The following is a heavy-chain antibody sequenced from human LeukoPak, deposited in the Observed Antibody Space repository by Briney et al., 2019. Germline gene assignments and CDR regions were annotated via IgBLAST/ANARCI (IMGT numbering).Heavy chain of an antibody. CDR3: ARGRTPYGSGRYNWFDP. CDR2: IIPIFGIA. CDR1: GGTFSSYA. J-gene: IGHJ5*02. Sequence: GASVKVSCKASGGTFSSYAISWVRQAPGQGLEWTGRIIPIFGIANYAQKFQGRVTITADKSTSTAYMELSSLRSEDTAVYYCARGRTPYGSGRYNWFDPWGQGTLVTVSS. D-gene: IGHD3-10*01. V-gene: IGHV1-69*04.